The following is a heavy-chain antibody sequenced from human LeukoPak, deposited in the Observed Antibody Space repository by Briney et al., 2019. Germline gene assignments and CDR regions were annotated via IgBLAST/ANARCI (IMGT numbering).Heavy chain of an antibody. J-gene: IGHJ5*02. Sequence: SQTLSLTCAISGDSVSSNSAAWNWIRQSPSRGLEWLGRTYYRSKWYNDYAVSVKSRITINPDTSKNQFSLQLNSVTPEDTAVYYCARDGGDGEVGAREGNWFDPWGQGTLVTVSS. V-gene: IGHV6-1*01. CDR2: TYYRSKWYN. D-gene: IGHD1-26*01. CDR1: GDSVSSNSAA. CDR3: ARDGGDGEVGAREGNWFDP.